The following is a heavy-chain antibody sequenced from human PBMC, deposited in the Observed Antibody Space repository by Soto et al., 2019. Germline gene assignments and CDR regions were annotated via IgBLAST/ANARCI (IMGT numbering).Heavy chain of an antibody. Sequence: PSETLSLTCTVSGGSISSSSYYWGWIRQPPGKGREWIGSIYYSGSTYYNPSLKSRVTISVDTSKNQFSLKLSSVTAADTAVYYCARHGNPSIAARRGNYYYGMDVWGQGTTVTVSS. CDR3: ARHGNPSIAARRGNYYYGMDV. CDR1: GGSISSSSYY. V-gene: IGHV4-39*01. CDR2: IYYSGST. D-gene: IGHD6-6*01. J-gene: IGHJ6*02.